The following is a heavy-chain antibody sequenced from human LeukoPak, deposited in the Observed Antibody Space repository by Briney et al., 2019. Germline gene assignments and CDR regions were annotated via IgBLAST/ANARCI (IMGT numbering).Heavy chain of an antibody. Sequence: SETLSLTCTVSGGSISSSSYYWGWIRQPPGQGPEWIGSISYSGRTHNNTSLKSRVSISVDTSKNQFSLSLSTVTAADTAVYYCARKKTGATNGLDVWGQGNTVTVSS. CDR1: GGSISSSSYY. CDR2: ISYSGRT. CDR3: ARKKTGATNGLDV. J-gene: IGHJ6*02. V-gene: IGHV4-39*01. D-gene: IGHD1-1*01.